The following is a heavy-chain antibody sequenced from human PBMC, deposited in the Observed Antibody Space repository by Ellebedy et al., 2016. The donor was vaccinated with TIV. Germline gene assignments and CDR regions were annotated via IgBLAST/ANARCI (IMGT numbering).Heavy chain of an antibody. CDR2: ISSSSSTI. CDR1: GFTFSSYS. CDR3: AREAISYARSGYYFDY. V-gene: IGHV3-48*02. J-gene: IGHJ4*02. D-gene: IGHD3-22*01. Sequence: GESLKISCAASGFTFSSYSMNWVRQAPGKGLEWVSYISSSSSTIYYADSVKGRFTISRDNAKNSLYLQMNSMRDEDTAVYYCAREAISYARSGYYFDYWGQGTLVTVSS.